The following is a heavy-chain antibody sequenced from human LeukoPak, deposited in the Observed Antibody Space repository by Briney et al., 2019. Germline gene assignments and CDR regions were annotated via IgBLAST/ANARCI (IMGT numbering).Heavy chain of an antibody. CDR3: AKDPFDY. J-gene: IGHJ4*02. CDR1: GFIFSNYW. V-gene: IGHV3-74*01. CDR2: INSDGINT. Sequence: PGGSLRLSCAASGFIFSNYWMHWVRQAPGKGLVWVSRINSDGINTSYADSVKGRFTISRDNSKNTLYLQMNSLRAEDTAVYYCAKDPFDYWGQGTLVTVSS.